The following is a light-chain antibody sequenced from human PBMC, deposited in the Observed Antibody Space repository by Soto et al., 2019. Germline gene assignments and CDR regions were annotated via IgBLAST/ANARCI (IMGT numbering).Light chain of an antibody. V-gene: IGLV1-44*01. Sequence: QTVVTQPPSASRAPGQRVTISCSGSSSNIGSNAVNWYQQLPGTAPKLLIFSNSQRPSGVPDRFSGSSSGTSASLAIGGLQSEDEADYYCAAWDDTLNGPVFGGGTKLTVL. CDR1: SSNIGSNA. CDR3: AAWDDTLNGPV. CDR2: SNS. J-gene: IGLJ2*01.